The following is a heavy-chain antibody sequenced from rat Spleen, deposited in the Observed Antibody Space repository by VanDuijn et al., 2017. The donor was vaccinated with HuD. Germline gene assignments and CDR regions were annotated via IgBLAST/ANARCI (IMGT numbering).Heavy chain of an antibody. D-gene: IGHD3-3*01. Sequence: QVQLKESGPGLVQPSQTLSLTCTVSRLSLTSNSVSWIRQPPGKGLERMGVIWSHGGTDYNSAIKSRLTISRDTSKSQVFLKKNSLQAEDTAMYFCARGSAFFDYWGQGVMVTVSS. V-gene: IGHV2-47*01. CDR2: IWSHGGT. CDR1: RLSLTSNS. CDR3: ARGSAFFDY. J-gene: IGHJ2*01.